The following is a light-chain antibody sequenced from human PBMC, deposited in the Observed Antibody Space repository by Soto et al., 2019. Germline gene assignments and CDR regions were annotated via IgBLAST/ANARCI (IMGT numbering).Light chain of an antibody. Sequence: EIVLTQSPGTLSLSPGERATLSCRASQSVSSTYLAWYQQKPGQAPRLLIYGVSTRATGIPDRFSGSGSGTDFTLTISRPEPEDFAVYYCQEYGSSPPWKFGQGTKVEIK. CDR2: GVS. V-gene: IGKV3-20*01. CDR1: QSVSSTY. J-gene: IGKJ1*01. CDR3: QEYGSSPPWK.